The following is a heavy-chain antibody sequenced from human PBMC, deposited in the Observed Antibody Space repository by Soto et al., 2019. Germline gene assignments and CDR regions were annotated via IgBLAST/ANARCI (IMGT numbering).Heavy chain of an antibody. V-gene: IGHV3-23*01. Sequence: GGSLRLSCAASGFTFSSYAMSWARQAPGKGLEWVSAISGSGGSTYYADSVKGRFTISRDNSKNTLYLQMNSLRAEDTAVYYCAKPPGVGSAMVHYYYYYGMDVWGQGTTVTSP. CDR2: ISGSGGST. D-gene: IGHD5-18*01. J-gene: IGHJ6*02. CDR3: AKPPGVGSAMVHYYYYYGMDV. CDR1: GFTFSSYA.